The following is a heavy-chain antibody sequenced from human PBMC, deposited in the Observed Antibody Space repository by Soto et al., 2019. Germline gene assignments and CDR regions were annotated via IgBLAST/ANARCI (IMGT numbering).Heavy chain of an antibody. CDR1: GFTVVSYD. CDR3: AKGLGYSGKHHTLDY. V-gene: IGHV3-23*01. CDR2: MSGTGGTT. D-gene: IGHD5-12*01. J-gene: IGHJ4*02. Sequence: EVPLLWSGGGLVQPGGSLRISCAASGFTVVSYDMSWVRQAPGKGLEWVSGMSGTGGTTYYADSVKGRFTISRDSSKNTLYLQMNSLRAEDTAVYDCAKGLGYSGKHHTLDYWGKGTLVTVSS.